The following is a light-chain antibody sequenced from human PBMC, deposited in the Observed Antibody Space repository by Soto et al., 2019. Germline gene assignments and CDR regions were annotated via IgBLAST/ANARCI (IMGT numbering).Light chain of an antibody. J-gene: IGKJ4*01. CDR3: QQYESYPMT. CDR2: KAS. Sequence: DSQMTQYPSTLSASVGDRVTITCRASQSISSWLAWYQQKPGKAPKLLISKASTLQSGVPPRFSGSGSGTEFTLTISSQQPDDFATYYCQQYESYPMTFGGGTKVEIK. CDR1: QSISSW. V-gene: IGKV1-5*03.